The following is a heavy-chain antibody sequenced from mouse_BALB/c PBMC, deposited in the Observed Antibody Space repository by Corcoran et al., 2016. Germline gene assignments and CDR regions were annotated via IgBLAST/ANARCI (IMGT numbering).Heavy chain of an antibody. Sequence: EVQLEQSGPELVKPGAAGKMSCTAPGYTFTSYVMHWVKQKPGQGLEWIGYINPYNDGTKYNEKFKGKATLTSDKSSSTAYMELSSLTSEDSAVYYCAREGFAYWGQWTLVTVSA. CDR2: INPYNDGT. V-gene: IGHV1S136*01. J-gene: IGHJ3*01. CDR3: AREGFAY. CDR1: GYTFTSYV.